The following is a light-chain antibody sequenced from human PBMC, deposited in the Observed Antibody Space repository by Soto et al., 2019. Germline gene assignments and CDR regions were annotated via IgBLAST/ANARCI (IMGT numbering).Light chain of an antibody. V-gene: IGKV4-1*01. CDR1: QNILYRSNNKNY. J-gene: IGKJ1*01. Sequence: DIVLTQSPDSLAVSLGERATINCKSSQNILYRSNNKNYLAWYQQKPGQPPKLLIYWASSRESGVPERFSGSGSETDFTLTISNLQAEDVAVYYCQRYYVDSWTFGQGTRVEIK. CDR3: QRYYVDSWT. CDR2: WAS.